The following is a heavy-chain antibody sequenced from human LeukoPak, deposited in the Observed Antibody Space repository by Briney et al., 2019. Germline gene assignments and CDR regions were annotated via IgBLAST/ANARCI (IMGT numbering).Heavy chain of an antibody. J-gene: IGHJ5*02. V-gene: IGHV4-61*02. Sequence: SETLSLTCTVSGGSLSSGSYYWSWIRQPAGKGLEWIGRIYTSGSTNYNPSLKSRVTISVDTSKNQFSLKLSSVTAADTAVYYCARVAGYGDYVSWGQGTLVTVSS. CDR3: ARVAGYGDYVS. D-gene: IGHD4-17*01. CDR2: IYTSGST. CDR1: GGSLSSGSYY.